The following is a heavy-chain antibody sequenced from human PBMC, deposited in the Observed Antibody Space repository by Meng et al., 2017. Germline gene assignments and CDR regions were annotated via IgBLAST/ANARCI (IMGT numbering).Heavy chain of an antibody. CDR2: VDPEDGET. J-gene: IGHJ5*02. Sequence: EFQLVQAGAEYKKPGATRKISGKVYGYTFPAYYMYWVQQAPGKGLEWMGLVDPEDGETIYAEKFQGRVTITADTSTDTAYMELSSLRSEDTAVYYCATDLYRDWFDPWGQGTLVTVSS. CDR3: ATDLYRDWFDP. D-gene: IGHD1-26*01. CDR1: GYTFPAYY. V-gene: IGHV1-69-2*01.